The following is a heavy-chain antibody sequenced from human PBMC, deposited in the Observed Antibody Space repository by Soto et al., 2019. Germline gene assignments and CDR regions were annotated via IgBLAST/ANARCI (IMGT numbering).Heavy chain of an antibody. Sequence: PGGSLRLSCAASGFTFSSFGMHWVRRAPGKGLEWVSYISWSSSTIYYADSVKGRFTISRDNAKNSLYLQMNSLRAEDTAVYYCARDRWTDYGDYAAWFDPWGQGTLVTVSS. CDR2: ISWSSSTI. V-gene: IGHV3-48*01. D-gene: IGHD4-17*01. CDR3: ARDRWTDYGDYAAWFDP. J-gene: IGHJ5*02. CDR1: GFTFSSFG.